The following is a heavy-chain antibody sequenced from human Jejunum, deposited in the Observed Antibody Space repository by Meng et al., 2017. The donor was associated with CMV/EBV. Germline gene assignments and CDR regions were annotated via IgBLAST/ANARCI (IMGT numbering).Heavy chain of an antibody. CDR2: ISSESNTI. CDR3: ARARATARGMNWFDP. V-gene: IGHV3-48*03. CDR1: FTFSSYE. J-gene: IGHJ5*02. Sequence: FTFSSYEMNWVRQAPGKGLEWVSYISSESNTIIYADSVKGRFTISRDNAKNSLYLQMNSLRDEDTAVYYCARARATARGMNWFDPWGQGTLVTVS. D-gene: IGHD1-1*01.